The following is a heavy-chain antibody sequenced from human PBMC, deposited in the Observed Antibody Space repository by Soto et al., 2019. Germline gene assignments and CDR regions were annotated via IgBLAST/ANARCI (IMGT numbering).Heavy chain of an antibody. J-gene: IGHJ4*02. V-gene: IGHV4-31*03. CDR3: AGSYSSSWYKN. Sequence: PSETLSLTCTVSGGSISSGGYYWSWIRQHPGKGLEWIGYIYYSGSTYYNPSLKSRVTISVDTSKNQFSLKLSSVTAADTAVYYCAGSYSSSWYKNWGQGXLVTVYS. CDR1: GGSISSGGYY. CDR2: IYYSGST. D-gene: IGHD6-13*01.